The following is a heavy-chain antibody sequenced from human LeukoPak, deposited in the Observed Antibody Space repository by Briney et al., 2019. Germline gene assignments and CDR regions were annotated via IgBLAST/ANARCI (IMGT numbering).Heavy chain of an antibody. V-gene: IGHV4-30-4*01. J-gene: IGHJ3*02. Sequence: SQTLSLTCTVSGGSIRSGYYYWSWIRQPPGKGLEWIGYIYYSGSTYYKPSLKSRVSISLDTSKNQFSLKLSSVTAADTAVYYCARSRGGSYYGDASDIWGQGTMVTVSS. CDR2: IYYSGST. D-gene: IGHD1-26*01. CDR3: ARSRGGSYYGDASDI. CDR1: GGSIRSGYYY.